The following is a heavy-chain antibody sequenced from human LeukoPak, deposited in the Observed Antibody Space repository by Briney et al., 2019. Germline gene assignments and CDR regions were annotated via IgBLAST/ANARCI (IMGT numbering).Heavy chain of an antibody. CDR2: INSDGSST. V-gene: IGHV3-74*01. CDR1: GFTFSSYW. CDR3: AREEGTYYYDSSGFIDY. Sequence: PGGSLRLSCAASGFTFSSYWMHWVRQAPGKGLVWVSRINSDGSSTSYADSVKGRFTISRDNAKNTLYLQMNSLRAEDTAVYYCAREEGTYYYDSSGFIDYWGQGTLVTVSS. J-gene: IGHJ4*02. D-gene: IGHD3-22*01.